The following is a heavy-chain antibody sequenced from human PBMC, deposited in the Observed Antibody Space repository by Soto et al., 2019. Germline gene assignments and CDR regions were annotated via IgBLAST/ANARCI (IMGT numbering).Heavy chain of an antibody. CDR3: AKNGQPPYYYYGMDV. CDR2: ISGYNGDT. V-gene: IGHV1-18*01. CDR1: GYTFSRYG. J-gene: IGHJ6*02. Sequence: GPGAKKPGASVKVSCKASGYTFSRYGISWVRQAPGQGLEWMGWISGYNGDTKYAQKAQGRVTMTIDTSTYTAYMELRSLTSDDTAIYYCAKNGQPPYYYYGMDVWGQGTTVTVSS. D-gene: IGHD2-8*01.